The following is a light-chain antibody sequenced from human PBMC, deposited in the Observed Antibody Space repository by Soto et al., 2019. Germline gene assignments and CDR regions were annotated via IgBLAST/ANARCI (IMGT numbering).Light chain of an antibody. V-gene: IGKV3-15*01. CDR2: GVS. Sequence: EIVMTQSPATLSVSPGESATLSCRASRSVSSNLAWYQQKPGQAPRLLIYGVSTRATAIPARFSGSGSGTEFTLTISSLQSEDFAVYYCQQYNDWPPTFGGGTKVEFK. CDR3: QQYNDWPPT. J-gene: IGKJ4*01. CDR1: RSVSSN.